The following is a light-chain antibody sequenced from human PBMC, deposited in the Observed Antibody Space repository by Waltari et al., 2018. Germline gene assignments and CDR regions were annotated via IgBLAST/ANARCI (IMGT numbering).Light chain of an antibody. J-gene: IGKJ1*01. CDR2: GAS. Sequence: EIVMTPSSATLSVSPGERATLSCRASQSVSSNLAWYQQKPGQAPRLLIYGASTRATGTPARFSGSWSGREFTLTISSMHSEDFAVYYCQKYNNLPWTFGQGTKVEIK. V-gene: IGKV3-15*01. CDR1: QSVSSN. CDR3: QKYNNLPWT.